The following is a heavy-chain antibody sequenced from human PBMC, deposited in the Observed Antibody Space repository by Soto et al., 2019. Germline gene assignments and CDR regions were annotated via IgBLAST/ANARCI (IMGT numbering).Heavy chain of an antibody. CDR1: GVSTGSYY. CDR3: ARTEWLQAFDY. D-gene: IGHD5-12*01. CDR2: IHYSGGT. Sequence: SETLSLTCTVSGVSTGSYYWSWIRQPPGKGLEWVGYIHYSGGTNYNPSLKSRVTISVDTSTNQFFLKLTSVTAADTAVYYCARTEWLQAFDYWGQGTLVTVSS. V-gene: IGHV4-59*01. J-gene: IGHJ4*02.